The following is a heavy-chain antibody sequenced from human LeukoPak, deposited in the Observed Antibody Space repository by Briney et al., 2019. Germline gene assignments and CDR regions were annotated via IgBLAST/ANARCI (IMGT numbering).Heavy chain of an antibody. CDR2: IIPVLGSP. CDR1: GSNFNNYA. J-gene: IGHJ4*01. D-gene: IGHD5-24*01. Sequence: ASVKVSCRGSGSNFNNYAITWVRQAPGQGLEWMGGIIPVLGSPNYAQKFQGRVTITADTSTSTAYMELSSLISEDTAIYYCARRRDMYHVFPYWGLGTLVTVSA. CDR3: ARRRDMYHVFPY. V-gene: IGHV1-69*06.